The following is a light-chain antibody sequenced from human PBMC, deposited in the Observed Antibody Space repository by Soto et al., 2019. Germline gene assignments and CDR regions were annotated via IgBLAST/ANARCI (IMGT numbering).Light chain of an antibody. CDR2: KAS. V-gene: IGKV1-5*03. CDR1: QSISNW. Sequence: DIQMTQTPSTLSASVGDRVTITCRASQSISNWLAWYRQKPGKAPKLLIYKASSLESGVPSRFSGSGSGTAFTLTITSLQPDDFATYYCQQYDTYPWTFGQGTKVEIK. J-gene: IGKJ1*01. CDR3: QQYDTYPWT.